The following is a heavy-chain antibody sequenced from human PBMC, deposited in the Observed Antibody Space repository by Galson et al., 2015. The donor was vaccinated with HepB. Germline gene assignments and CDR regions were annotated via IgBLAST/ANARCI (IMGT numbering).Heavy chain of an antibody. CDR1: GGSISSYY. CDR3: ARQRSAPYSSGYYWFDP. V-gene: IGHV4-59*08. J-gene: IGHJ5*02. Sequence: ETLSLTCTVSGGSISSYYWSWIRQPPGKGLEWIGYIYYSGSTNYNPSLKSRVTISVDTSKNQFSLKLSSVTAADTAVYYCARQRSAPYSSGYYWFDPWGQGTLVTVSS. CDR2: IYYSGST. D-gene: IGHD3-22*01.